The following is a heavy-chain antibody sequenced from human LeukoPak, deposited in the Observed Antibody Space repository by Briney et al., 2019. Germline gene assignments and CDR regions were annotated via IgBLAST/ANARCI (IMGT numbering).Heavy chain of an antibody. CDR2: IYYSGGT. V-gene: IGHV4-39*01. CDR3: ARHSGSYYLPGRY. Sequence: SETLPLTCTVSGGSISSSSYYWGWIRQPPGKGLEWIASIYYSGGTYYSPSLKSRVTISVDTSKNQFSLRLNSVTAADTAVYYCARHSGSYYLPGRYWGQGTLVTVSS. D-gene: IGHD1-26*01. J-gene: IGHJ4*02. CDR1: GGSISSSSYY.